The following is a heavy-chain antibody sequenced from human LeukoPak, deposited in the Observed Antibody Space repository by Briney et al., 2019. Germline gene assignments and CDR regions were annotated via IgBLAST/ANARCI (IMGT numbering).Heavy chain of an antibody. CDR1: GGSISSGGYY. V-gene: IGHV4-31*03. Sequence: PSETLSLTCTVSGGSISSGGYYWSWIRQHPGKGRVWVVYIYYSGSTYYNPSPKSRVTISVETSKNQFSLKLSSVTAADTAVYYWASRVYDRSGYYYDYWGQGTLVTVSS. CDR2: IYYSGST. D-gene: IGHD3-22*01. J-gene: IGHJ4*02. CDR3: ASRVYDRSGYYYDY.